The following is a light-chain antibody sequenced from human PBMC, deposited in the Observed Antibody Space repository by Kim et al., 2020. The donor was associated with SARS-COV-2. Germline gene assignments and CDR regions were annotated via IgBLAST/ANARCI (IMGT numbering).Light chain of an antibody. CDR2: GSS. J-gene: IGKJ5*01. V-gene: IGKV3-11*01. CDR1: ETVGTS. Sequence: EVVLTQSPATLSLFPGERATLSCRASETVGTSLGWYQHKPGQAPRLIIYGSSNRVTGVPNRFSGSGSGTDFTLSISNLESEDFAVYYCQQHRTWPSITFGQGTRLEIK. CDR3: QQHRTWPSIT.